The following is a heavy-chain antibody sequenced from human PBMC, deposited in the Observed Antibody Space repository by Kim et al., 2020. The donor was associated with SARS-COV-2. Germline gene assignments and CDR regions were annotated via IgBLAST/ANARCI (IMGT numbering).Heavy chain of an antibody. D-gene: IGHD2-2*01. CDR2: IYYSGST. CDR1: GGSISSSSYY. Sequence: SETLSLTCTASGGSISSSSYYWGWIRQPPGKGLEWIGSIYYSGSTYYNPSLKSRVTISVDTSKNQFSLKLSSVTAADTAVYYCARSYIVVVPAAGPYYFDYWGQGTLVTVSS. J-gene: IGHJ4*02. CDR3: ARSYIVVVPAAGPYYFDY. V-gene: IGHV4-39*01.